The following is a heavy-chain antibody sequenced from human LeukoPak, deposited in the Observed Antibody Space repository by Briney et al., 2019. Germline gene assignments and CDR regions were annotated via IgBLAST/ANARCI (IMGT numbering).Heavy chain of an antibody. D-gene: IGHD1-26*01. CDR2: IRKYGNDN. CDR3: ARGAANLVS. V-gene: IGHV3-7*03. Sequence: GESLRLSCAVSGFTLCIYSMDWVRQAPGRGLEWVANIRKYGNDNTYGDSVKGRFTISRDDAKNSLYLQMNSLRVEDTAIYYCARGAANLVSWGQGTLVTVSS. CDR1: GFTLCIYS. J-gene: IGHJ5*02.